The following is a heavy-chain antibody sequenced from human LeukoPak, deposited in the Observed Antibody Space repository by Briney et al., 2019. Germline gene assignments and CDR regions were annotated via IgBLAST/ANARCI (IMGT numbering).Heavy chain of an antibody. CDR1: GGTFSSYA. J-gene: IGHJ5*02. Sequence: ASVKVSCKASGGTFSSYAISWVRQAPGQGLEWMGGTIPIFGTANYAQKFQGRVTITADESASTAYMELSSLRSEDTAVYYCARDPYYYDSSGPYRWFDPWGQGTLVTVSS. D-gene: IGHD3-22*01. V-gene: IGHV1-69*13. CDR2: TIPIFGTA. CDR3: ARDPYYYDSSGPYRWFDP.